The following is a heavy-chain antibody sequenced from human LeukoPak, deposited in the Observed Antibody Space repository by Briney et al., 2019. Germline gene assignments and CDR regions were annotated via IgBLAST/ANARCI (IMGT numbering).Heavy chain of an antibody. J-gene: IGHJ4*02. CDR1: GFTSSSYV. D-gene: IGHD6-13*01. CDR3: ARDPGSFPGYYFDY. Sequence: GGSLRLSCAASGFTSSSYVMHWVRQAPGKGLEYASAISSSGGSTYYANSVKGRFTISRDNSKNTLYLQMGSLRAEDMAVYYCARDPGSFPGYYFDYWGQGTLVTVSS. V-gene: IGHV3-64*01. CDR2: ISSSGGST.